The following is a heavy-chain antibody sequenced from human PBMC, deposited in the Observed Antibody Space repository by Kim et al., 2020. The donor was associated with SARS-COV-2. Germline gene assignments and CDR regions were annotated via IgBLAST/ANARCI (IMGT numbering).Heavy chain of an antibody. J-gene: IGHJ6*01. CDR3: ARVHDYVAGLDYYY. D-gene: IGHD3-16*01. CDR2: ISFDESNK. Sequence: GGSLRLSCAASGFTFSNYAMHWVRQAPGKGLEWVAVISFDESNKYYADSVKGRFTISRDNSKNTLYLQMNTLRGEDTAMYYCARVHDYVAGLDYYY. V-gene: IGHV3-30*04. CDR1: GFTFSNYA.